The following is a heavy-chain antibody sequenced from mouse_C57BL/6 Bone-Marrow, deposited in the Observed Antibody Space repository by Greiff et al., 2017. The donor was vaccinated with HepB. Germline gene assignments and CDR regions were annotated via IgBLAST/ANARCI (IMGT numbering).Heavy chain of an antibody. Sequence: VQLQESGAELVRPGASVTLSCKASGYTFTDYEMHWVKQTPVHGLEWIGAIDPETGGTAYNQKFKGKAILTADKSSSTAYMELRSLTSEDSAVYYCTIDYGSSFFDYWGQGTTLTVSS. J-gene: IGHJ2*01. V-gene: IGHV1-15*01. D-gene: IGHD1-1*01. CDR3: TIDYGSSFFDY. CDR1: GYTFTDYE. CDR2: IDPETGGT.